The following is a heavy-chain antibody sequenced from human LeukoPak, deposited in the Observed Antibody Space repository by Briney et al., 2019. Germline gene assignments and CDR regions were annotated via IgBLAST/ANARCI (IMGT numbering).Heavy chain of an antibody. J-gene: IGHJ4*02. CDR3: ASLSYSSGWSPIDY. Sequence: RGESLKITCKGSGYSFTSYWIGWVRQMPGIGLEWMGIIYPGDSDTRYSPSFQGQVTISADKSISTAYLQWSSLKASDTAMYYCASLSYSSGWSPIDYWGQGTLVTVSS. D-gene: IGHD6-19*01. V-gene: IGHV5-51*01. CDR2: IYPGDSDT. CDR1: GYSFTSYW.